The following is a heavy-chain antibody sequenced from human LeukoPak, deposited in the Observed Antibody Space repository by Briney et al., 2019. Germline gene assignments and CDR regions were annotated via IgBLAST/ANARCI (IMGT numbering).Heavy chain of an antibody. CDR3: AREGTRYFDWLLHNPNFDY. D-gene: IGHD3-9*01. J-gene: IGHJ4*02. V-gene: IGHV3-30*04. CDR1: GFTFSSYA. CDR2: ISYDGSNK. Sequence: GGSLRPSCAASGFTFSSYAMHWVRQAPGKGLEWVAVISYDGSNKYYADSVKGRFTISRDNSKNTLYLQMNSLRAEDTAVYYCAREGTRYFDWLLHNPNFDYWGQGTLVTVSS.